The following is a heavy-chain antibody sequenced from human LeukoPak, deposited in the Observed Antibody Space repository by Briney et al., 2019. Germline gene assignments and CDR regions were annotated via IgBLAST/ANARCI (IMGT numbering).Heavy chain of an antibody. CDR2: ISPYNGNT. V-gene: IGHV1-18*01. Sequence: GASVKVSCKSSGYTFIRYGFSWVRQAPGQGLEWMGWISPYNGNTKYLQNLQGRITMTTDTSTSTAYMELRSLTSDDTAVYYCAREESIGSFQFLHDYWDQGTLVTVSS. J-gene: IGHJ4*02. CDR3: AREESIGSFQFLHDY. D-gene: IGHD1-26*01. CDR1: GYTFIRYG.